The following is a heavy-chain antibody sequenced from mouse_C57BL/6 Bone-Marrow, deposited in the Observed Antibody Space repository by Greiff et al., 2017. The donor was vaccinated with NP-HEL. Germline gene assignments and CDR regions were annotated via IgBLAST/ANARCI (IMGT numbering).Heavy chain of an antibody. V-gene: IGHV1-5*01. CDR3: TGYGSSSWYFDV. Sequence: EVQRVESGTVLARPGASVKMSCKTSGYTFTSYWMHWVKQRPGQGLEWIGAIYPGNSDTSYNQKFKGKAKLTAVTSASTAYMELSSLTNEDSAVYYCTGYGSSSWYFDVWGTGTTVTVSS. D-gene: IGHD1-1*01. J-gene: IGHJ1*03. CDR1: GYTFTSYW. CDR2: IYPGNSDT.